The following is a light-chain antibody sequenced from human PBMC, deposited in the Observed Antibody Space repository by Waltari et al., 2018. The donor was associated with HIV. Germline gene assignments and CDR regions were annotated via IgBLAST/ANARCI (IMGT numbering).Light chain of an antibody. V-gene: IGLV2-23*02. CDR3: CSSAGSSTYV. J-gene: IGLJ1*01. CDR1: SSDVGSYNL. CDR2: EVS. Sequence: QSALTQPASVSGSPGQSITISCPGTSSDVGSYNLVSWYKQHPGKAPKRMIYEVSKRPSGVSNRFSGSKSGNTASLTISGLQAEDEADYYCCSSAGSSTYVFGTGTKVTVL.